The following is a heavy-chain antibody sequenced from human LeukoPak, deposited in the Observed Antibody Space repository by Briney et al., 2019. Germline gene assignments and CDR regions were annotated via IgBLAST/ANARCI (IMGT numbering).Heavy chain of an antibody. J-gene: IGHJ6*02. CDR2: IYSGDSGVST. V-gene: IGHV3-53*04. Sequence: GGSMRLSCAASGFSVSNTYMSWVRQAPGKGLEWVSVIYSGDSGVSTYYADSVKGRFTISRHNSKNTLYLQMSSLRAEDTAVYFCARSAARLRYYYAMDVWGQGPTVPVCS. CDR1: GFSVSNTY. CDR3: ARSAARLRYYYAMDV. D-gene: IGHD6-6*01.